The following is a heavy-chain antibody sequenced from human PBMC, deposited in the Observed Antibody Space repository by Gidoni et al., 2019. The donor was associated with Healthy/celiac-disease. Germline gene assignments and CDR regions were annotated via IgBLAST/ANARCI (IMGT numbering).Heavy chain of an antibody. J-gene: IGHJ4*02. CDR1: GGSISSYY. V-gene: IGHV4-59*08. D-gene: IGHD3-22*01. CDR2: IYYSGST. Sequence: QVQLQESGPGLVKPSETLSLTCTVSGGSISSYYWSWIRQPPGKGLEWIGYIYYSGSTNYNPSLKSRVTISVDTSKNQFSLKLSSVTAADTAVYYCARAHNSEYYYDSSGYFGPHSYYFDYWGQGTLVTVSS. CDR3: ARAHNSEYYYDSSGYFGPHSYYFDY.